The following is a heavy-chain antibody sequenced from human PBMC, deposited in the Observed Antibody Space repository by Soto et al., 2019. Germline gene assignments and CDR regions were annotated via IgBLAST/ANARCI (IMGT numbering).Heavy chain of an antibody. CDR1: GFTFNKYG. V-gene: IGHV3-30*18. D-gene: IGHD3-16*01. CDR3: AKGGLWGAYYFDY. Sequence: QVQLVESGGRVVQPGRSLRLSCAASGFTFNKYGMQWVRQAPGKGLEWVAVISYDGSTKYYVDSVKGRFTISRDDSKITLYLQMNSLRAEDTAVYYCAKGGLWGAYYFDYWGQGTLVTVSS. J-gene: IGHJ4*02. CDR2: ISYDGSTK.